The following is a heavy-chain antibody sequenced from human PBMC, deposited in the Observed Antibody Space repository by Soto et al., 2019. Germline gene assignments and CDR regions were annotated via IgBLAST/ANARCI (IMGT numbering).Heavy chain of an antibody. D-gene: IGHD3-10*01. CDR1: GGSISSYY. V-gene: IGHV4-59*01. J-gene: IGHJ4*02. CDR2: IYYSGST. Sequence: KPSETLSLTCTVSGGSISSYYWSWIRQPPGKGLEWIGYIYYSGSTNYNPSLKSRVTISVDTSKNQFSLKLSSVTAADTAVYYCARVSVLYGSGSIPAVYFDYWGQGTLVTVS. CDR3: ARVSVLYGSGSIPAVYFDY.